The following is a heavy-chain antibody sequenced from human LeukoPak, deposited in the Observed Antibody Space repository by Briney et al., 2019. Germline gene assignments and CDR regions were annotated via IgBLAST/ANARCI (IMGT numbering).Heavy chain of an antibody. CDR2: ISWNSGSI. V-gene: IGHV3-9*01. CDR3: AKDIRGYGPNYFDY. J-gene: IGHJ4*02. Sequence: GRSLRLSCAASGFTFDDHAMHWVRQAPGKGLEWVSGISWNSGSIGYADSVKGRFTISRDNAKNSLYLQMNSLRAEDTALYYCAKDIRGYGPNYFDYWGQGTLVTVSS. CDR1: GFTFDDHA. D-gene: IGHD5-18*01.